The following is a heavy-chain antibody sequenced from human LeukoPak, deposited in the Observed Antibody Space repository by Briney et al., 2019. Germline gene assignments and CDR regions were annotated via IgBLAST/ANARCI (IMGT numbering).Heavy chain of an antibody. D-gene: IGHD1-26*01. CDR3: GRAVSENYYYYYMDV. Sequence: SETLSLTCTVSGGSISRYYWSWIRQPPGKGLEWIGNIYTSGRTYYNPSLKSRLTLSLDTSKNQFSLKLSSVTAADTAVYYCGRAVSENYYYYYMDVWGKGTTVTVSS. J-gene: IGHJ6*03. CDR1: GGSISRYY. V-gene: IGHV4-4*09. CDR2: IYTSGRT.